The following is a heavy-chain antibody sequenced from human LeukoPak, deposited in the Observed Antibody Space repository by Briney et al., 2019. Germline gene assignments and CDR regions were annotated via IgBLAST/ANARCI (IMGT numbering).Heavy chain of an antibody. CDR3: ARDSRGGGPDFDY. V-gene: IGHV4-59*01. J-gene: IGHJ4*02. CDR2: IYYSGTHT. D-gene: IGHD3-16*01. CDR1: GDTISHYW. Sequence: PSETLSLTCTVSGDTISHYWWAWIRQPPGKGLEWIGYIYYSGTHTSYNPSLKSRVTISMDTSRNQFSLKLFSVTAADTAVYYCARDSRGGGPDFDYWGQGTLVTVSS.